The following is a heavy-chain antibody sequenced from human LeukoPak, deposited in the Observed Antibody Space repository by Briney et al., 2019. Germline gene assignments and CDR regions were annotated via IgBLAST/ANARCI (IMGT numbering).Heavy chain of an antibody. Sequence: PGGSLRLSCAASGFTFDDYAMHWVRQAPGKGLEWVSAISGSGGSTYYADSVKGRFTISRDNSKNTLYLQMNSLRAEDTAVYYCAKGEGFLDVWGKGTTVTVSS. J-gene: IGHJ6*04. CDR1: GFTFDDYA. V-gene: IGHV3-23*01. CDR2: ISGSGGST. CDR3: AKGEGFLDV.